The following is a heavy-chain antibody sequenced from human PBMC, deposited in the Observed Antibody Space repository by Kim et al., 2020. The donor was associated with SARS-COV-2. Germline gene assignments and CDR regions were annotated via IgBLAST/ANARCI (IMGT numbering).Heavy chain of an antibody. D-gene: IGHD5-12*01. J-gene: IGHJ3*01. Sequence: TYYGGSRKGRFTISRDNSKNTLYLQMNSLRAEDTAVYYCAKVRDWLHISGWGQGTMVTVSS. CDR3: AKVRDWLHISG. V-gene: IGHV3-23*01. CDR2: T.